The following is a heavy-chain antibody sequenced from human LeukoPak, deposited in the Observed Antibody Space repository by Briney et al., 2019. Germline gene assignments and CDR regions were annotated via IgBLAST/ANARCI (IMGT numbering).Heavy chain of an antibody. J-gene: IGHJ5*02. V-gene: IGHV1-18*01. CDR3: VRDPSYIVVVSSTVTGFDP. CDR2: ISAYNGNT. CDR1: GYTFTSYG. D-gene: IGHD2-2*01. Sequence: ASVKVSCKASGYTFTSYGISWVRQAPGQGLEWMGWISAYNGNTNHAQKLQGRVTMTTDTSTSTAYMELRSLRPDDTAVYYCVRDPSYIVVVSSTVTGFDPWGQGTLVTVSS.